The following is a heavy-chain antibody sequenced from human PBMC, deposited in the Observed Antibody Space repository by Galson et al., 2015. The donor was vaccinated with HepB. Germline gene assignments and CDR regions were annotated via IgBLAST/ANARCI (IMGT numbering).Heavy chain of an antibody. Sequence: SVKVSCKASGYTFSNYSISWVRQAPGQGLEWMGGIIPIFGTANYAQKFQGRVSITADESTSTAYMELSSLRSEDTAVYYCATAIRCGWCLLSPGSWFDPWGQGTLVTVSS. D-gene: IGHD2-21*01. V-gene: IGHV1-69*13. CDR2: IIPIFGTA. CDR1: GYTFSNYS. CDR3: ATAIRCGWCLLSPGSWFDP. J-gene: IGHJ5*02.